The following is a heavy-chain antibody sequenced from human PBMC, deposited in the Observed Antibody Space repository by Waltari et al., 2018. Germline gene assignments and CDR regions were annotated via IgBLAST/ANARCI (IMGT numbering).Heavy chain of an antibody. V-gene: IGHV1-2*06. J-gene: IGHJ4*02. Sequence: QVQLVQSGAEVKKPGASVKVSCKASGYTFTGYYMHWVRQAPGQGLEWLGRSNPNRGGTKYAKKFQGRVTMTRDTSMSTAYMELSRLRSDDTAVYYCARGPRKDVGGVMTVTPDYWGQGTLVTVSS. CDR3: ARGPRKDVGGVMTVTPDY. CDR1: GYTFTGYY. D-gene: IGHD4-17*01. CDR2: SNPNRGGT.